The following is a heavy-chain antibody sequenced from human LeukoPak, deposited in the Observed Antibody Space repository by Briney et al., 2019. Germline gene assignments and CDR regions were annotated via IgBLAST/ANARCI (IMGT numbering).Heavy chain of an antibody. Sequence: ASVKVSCKASGYTFTSYAMNWVRQAPGQGLEWMGWSNTNTGNPTYAQGFTGRFVFSLDTSVSTAYLQISSLKAEDTAVYYCARGGPKDSSGYYSQYYFDYWGQGTLVTVSS. J-gene: IGHJ4*02. CDR1: GYTFTSYA. V-gene: IGHV7-4-1*02. D-gene: IGHD3-22*01. CDR2: SNTNTGNP. CDR3: ARGGPKDSSGYYSQYYFDY.